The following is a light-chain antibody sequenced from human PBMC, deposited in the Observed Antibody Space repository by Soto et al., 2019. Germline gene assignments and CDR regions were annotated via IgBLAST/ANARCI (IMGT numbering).Light chain of an antibody. CDR3: AAWDDTLSADV. CDR2: NSY. Sequence: QSVLTQPPSASGTPGHRVTISCSGSSSNIGNNIVNWYQHLPGTAPKLLIYNSYQRPSGVPDRFSGSKSGTSASLAISGLQSEDETDYYCAAWDDTLSADVFGTGTKVTAL. CDR1: SSNIGNNI. V-gene: IGLV1-44*01. J-gene: IGLJ1*01.